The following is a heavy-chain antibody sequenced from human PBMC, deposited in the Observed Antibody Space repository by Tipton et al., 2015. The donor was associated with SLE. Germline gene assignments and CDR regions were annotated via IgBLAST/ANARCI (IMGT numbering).Heavy chain of an antibody. CDR2: INHSGST. CDR3: ARAKTGTTYYYYYYGMDV. CDR1: GGSFSGYY. J-gene: IGHJ6*02. V-gene: IGHV4-34*01. Sequence: TLSLTCAVYGGSFSGYYWSWIRQPPGKGLEWIGEINHSGSTNYNPSLKSRVTISVDTSKNQFSLKLSSVTAADTAVYYCARAKTGTTYYYYYYGMDVWGQGTTVIVSS. D-gene: IGHD1-7*01.